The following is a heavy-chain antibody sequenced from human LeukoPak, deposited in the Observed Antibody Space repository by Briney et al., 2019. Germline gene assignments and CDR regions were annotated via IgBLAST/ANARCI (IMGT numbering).Heavy chain of an antibody. Sequence: ASVKVSCKTSGYTFSNHHIHWARQAPGQGLEWMGIIKVSGGSTSYAQKFQGRVTVASDTSTGTVHMELRSLRSEDTAMYYCARDSGNYYPTFDFWGQGTLVTVSS. CDR2: IKVSGGST. D-gene: IGHD1-26*01. CDR1: GYTFSNHH. J-gene: IGHJ4*02. V-gene: IGHV1-46*01. CDR3: ARDSGNYYPTFDF.